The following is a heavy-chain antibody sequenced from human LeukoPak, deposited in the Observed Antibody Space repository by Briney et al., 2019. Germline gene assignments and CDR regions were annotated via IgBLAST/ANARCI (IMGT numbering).Heavy chain of an antibody. D-gene: IGHD2-15*01. J-gene: IGHJ5*02. CDR3: ASLVVVVAATGWFDP. CDR1: GGSFSGYY. CDR2: INHSGST. V-gene: IGHV4-34*01. Sequence: PSETLSLTCAVYGGSFSGYYWSWIRQPPGKGLEWIGEINHSGSTNYNPSLKSRVTISVDTSKNLFSLKLSSVTAADTAVYYCASLVVVVAATGWFDPWGQGTLVTVSS.